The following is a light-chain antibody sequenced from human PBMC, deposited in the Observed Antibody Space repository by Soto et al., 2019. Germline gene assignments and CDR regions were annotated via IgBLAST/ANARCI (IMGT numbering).Light chain of an antibody. CDR2: AAS. V-gene: IGKV1-6*01. Sequence: AIQLTQSPSSLSASVGDRVTITCRASEAIRSALGWYQQKPGKVPKLLIYAASILQSGVPSRFSGSGSGTDFTLTISRLQPEDFATYYCLLDFRYFWAFGQGTKV. CDR1: EAIRSA. CDR3: LLDFRYFWA. J-gene: IGKJ1*01.